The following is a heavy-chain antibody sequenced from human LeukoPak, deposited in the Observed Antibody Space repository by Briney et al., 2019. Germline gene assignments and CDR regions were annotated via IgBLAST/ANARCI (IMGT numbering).Heavy chain of an antibody. CDR1: GFTFSGSS. Sequence: GGSLRLSCAASGFTFSGSSMNWVRQAPGKGLEWVAIIWYDGSKEYYADSVKGRFTVSRDNSMNTLYLQMNSLRAEDTAVYYCARLTGWSAIDYWGQGAQVTVSS. V-gene: IGHV3-33*08. D-gene: IGHD6-19*01. CDR2: IWYDGSKE. J-gene: IGHJ4*02. CDR3: ARLTGWSAIDY.